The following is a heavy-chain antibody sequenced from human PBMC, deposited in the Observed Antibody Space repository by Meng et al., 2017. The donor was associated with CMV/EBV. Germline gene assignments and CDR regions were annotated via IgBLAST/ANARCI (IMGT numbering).Heavy chain of an antibody. Sequence: GESLKTCWTGSGYSFTSYWLGWVRQRPGTGLEWMGIIYPGDSDTRYSPSFQGQVPISADKSISTAYLQWSSLRASDTAMYYCARHQFTGYCSSTSCYHAFDIWGQGTMVTVSS. V-gene: IGHV5-51*01. J-gene: IGHJ3*02. D-gene: IGHD2-2*01. CDR3: ARHQFTGYCSSTSCYHAFDI. CDR1: GYSFTSYW. CDR2: IYPGDSDT.